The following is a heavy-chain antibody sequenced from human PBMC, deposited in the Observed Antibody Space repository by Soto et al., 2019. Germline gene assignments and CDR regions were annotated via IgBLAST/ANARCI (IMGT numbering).Heavy chain of an antibody. CDR2: ISSSSSTI. CDR3: ARDLISGPGY. CDR1: GFTFSSYS. Sequence: GGSLRLSCAASGFTFSSYSMNWVRQASGKGLEWVSYISSSSSTIYYADSVKGRFTISRDNAKNSLYLQMNSLRAEDTAVYYCARDLISGPGYWGQGTLVTVSS. D-gene: IGHD3-16*01. J-gene: IGHJ4*02. V-gene: IGHV3-48*01.